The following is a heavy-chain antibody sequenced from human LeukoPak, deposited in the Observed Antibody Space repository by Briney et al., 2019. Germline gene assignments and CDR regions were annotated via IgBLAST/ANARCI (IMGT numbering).Heavy chain of an antibody. CDR1: GILVSSNY. CDR3: ARDQTYYYYGVDV. V-gene: IGHV3-66*01. J-gene: IGHJ6*02. CDR2: IDSTGST. Sequence: PGGSLRLSCVASGILVSSNYMSWVRQAPGKGLEWVSFIDSTGSTYYADSVKGRSTISRDNSRNTLYLQMNSLRAEDTAVYYCARDQTYYYYGVDVWGQGTTVTVSS.